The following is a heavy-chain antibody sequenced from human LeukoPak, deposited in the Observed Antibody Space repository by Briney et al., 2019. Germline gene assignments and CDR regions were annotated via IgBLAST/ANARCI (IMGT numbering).Heavy chain of an antibody. J-gene: IGHJ6*04. CDR3: ARSLGYCTGGTCTGMDV. CDR2: ITWDGGST. D-gene: IGHD2-8*02. CDR1: GFMFDQFT. Sequence: PGGSLRLSCAASGFMFDQFTMHWVRQVPGKGLEWVSLITWDGGSTYYAASVKGRFTISRDNIKNSLYLQMNNLRSEDTGFYYCARSLGYCTGGTCTGMDVWGKGTTVTVSS. V-gene: IGHV3-43*01.